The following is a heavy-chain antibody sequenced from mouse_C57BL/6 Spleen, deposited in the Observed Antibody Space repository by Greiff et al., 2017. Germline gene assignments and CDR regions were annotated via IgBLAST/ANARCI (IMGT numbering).Heavy chain of an antibody. CDR2: IYPGDGDT. J-gene: IGHJ2*01. CDR3: APYYSNYVGY. CDR1: GYAFSSSW. V-gene: IGHV1-82*01. D-gene: IGHD2-5*01. Sequence: VQLQESGPELVKPGASVKISCKASGYAFSSSWMNWVKQRPGKGLEWIGRIYPGDGDTNYNGKFKGKATLTADKSSSTAYMQLSSLTSEDSAVYFCAPYYSNYVGYWGKGTTLTVSS.